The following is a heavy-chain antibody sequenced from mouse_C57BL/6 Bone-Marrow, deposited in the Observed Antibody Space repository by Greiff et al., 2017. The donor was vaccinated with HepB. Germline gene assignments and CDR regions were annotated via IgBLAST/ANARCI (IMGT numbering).Heavy chain of an antibody. CDR2: IYPRSGTT. J-gene: IGHJ3*01. CDR3: ARRYYGSDGFAY. Sequence: VQLQQSGAELARPGASVKLSCKASGYTFTSEGICWVKQRTGQGLEWIGEIYPRSGTTYYNEKFKGKAALTADTSSSTAYMELHSLTSEDSAVYFCARRYYGSDGFAYWGQEALVTV. CDR1: GYTFTSEG. V-gene: IGHV1-81*01. D-gene: IGHD2-1*01.